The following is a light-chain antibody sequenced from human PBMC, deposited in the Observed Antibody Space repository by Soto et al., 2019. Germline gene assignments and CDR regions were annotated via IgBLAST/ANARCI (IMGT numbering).Light chain of an antibody. Sequence: EIVMTQSPATLPVSPGGRATLSCRASQSVSSYLAWYQQKPGQAPRLLIYDASNRATGIPARFSGSGSGTDFTLTISSLEPEDFAVYYCQQRSNWPGTFGQGTKVDIK. V-gene: IGKV3-11*01. CDR2: DAS. CDR3: QQRSNWPGT. CDR1: QSVSSY. J-gene: IGKJ1*01.